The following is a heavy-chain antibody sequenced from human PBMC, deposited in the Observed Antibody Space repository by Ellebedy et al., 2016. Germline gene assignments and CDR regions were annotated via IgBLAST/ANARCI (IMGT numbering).Heavy chain of an antibody. CDR1: GGSFSGSDSY. CDR3: ARHPSGTARDHVDV. Sequence: SETLSLXXSVSGGSFSGSDSYWGWTRQAPGKGLEWIGNIYHRGSTYYNPSLKSRVTISVDTANNQIFLKLSSVTAADSAVYFCARHPSGTARDHVDVWGKGTTVTVSS. CDR2: IYHRGST. D-gene: IGHD1-1*01. V-gene: IGHV4-39*01. J-gene: IGHJ6*04.